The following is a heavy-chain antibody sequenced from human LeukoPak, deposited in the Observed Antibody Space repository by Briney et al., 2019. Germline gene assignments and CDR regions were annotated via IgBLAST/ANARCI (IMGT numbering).Heavy chain of an antibody. CDR1: RGFTVGYY. D-gene: IGHD4-17*01. CDR2: IYYSGST. CDR3: ATSVTTVDAFDI. J-gene: IGHJ3*02. Sequence: SETLSLTCTVPRGFTVGYYWSWICQHPGKGLEWIGYIYYSGSTYYNPSLKSRVTISVDTSKNQFSLKLSSVTAADTAVYYCATSVTTVDAFDIWGQGTMVTVSS. V-gene: IGHV4-59*06.